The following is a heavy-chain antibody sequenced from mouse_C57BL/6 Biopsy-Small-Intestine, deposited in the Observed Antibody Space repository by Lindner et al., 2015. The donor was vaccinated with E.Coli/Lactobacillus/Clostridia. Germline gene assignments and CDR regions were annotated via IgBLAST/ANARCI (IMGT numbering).Heavy chain of an antibody. J-gene: IGHJ2*01. CDR3: ARDFTAENYFDY. V-gene: IGHV1-18*01. D-gene: IGHD3-1*01. CDR1: GYTFTYYF. CDR2: INPNTGGT. Sequence: SVKVSCKTPGYTFTYYFIHWVRQAPGHGLEWMGSINPNTGGTNYAQSFQGRVTMTRDTSINTAYMDLSGLGSDDTAVYYCARDFTAENYFDYWGQGTLVTVSS.